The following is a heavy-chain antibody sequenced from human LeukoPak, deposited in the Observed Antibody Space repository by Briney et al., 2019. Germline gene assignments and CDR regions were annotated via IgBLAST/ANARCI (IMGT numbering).Heavy chain of an antibody. CDR3: AKRDYYDSDHYYPLFDY. D-gene: IGHD3-22*01. J-gene: IGHJ4*02. V-gene: IGHV3-23*01. Sequence: PGGSLRLSCAASGFIFSSYAMAWVRQAPGKGLEWVSGMNGNGDRVYYADSVKGRFTISRDNSKNTLYLQMNSLRGKDTAVYYCAKRDYYDSDHYYPLFDYWGQGTLVTVSS. CDR2: MNGNGDRV. CDR1: GFIFSSYA.